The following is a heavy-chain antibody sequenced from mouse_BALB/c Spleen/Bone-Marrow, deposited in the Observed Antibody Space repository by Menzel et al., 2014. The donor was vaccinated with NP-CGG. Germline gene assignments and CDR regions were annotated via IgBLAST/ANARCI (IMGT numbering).Heavy chain of an antibody. CDR1: GFNIKDTY. Sequence: EVQPQQSGAELVKPGASVKLSCTASGFNIKDTYMYWVKQRPEQGLEWIGRIDPANGNTKYDPKFQGKATITADTSSNTAYLQLSSLTSEDTAVYYCARYRYYGSSYAMDYWGQGTSVTVSS. D-gene: IGHD1-1*01. V-gene: IGHV14-3*02. CDR3: ARYRYYGSSYAMDY. CDR2: IDPANGNT. J-gene: IGHJ4*01.